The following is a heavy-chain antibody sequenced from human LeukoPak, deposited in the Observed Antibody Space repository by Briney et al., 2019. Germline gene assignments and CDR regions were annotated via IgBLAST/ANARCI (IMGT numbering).Heavy chain of an antibody. CDR2: INPNSGGT. CDR1: GYTFTGYY. Sequence: ASVKVSCKASGYTFTGYYMHWVRQAPGQGLEWMGWINPNSGGTNYAQKFQGRVTMTRDTSISTAYMELSRLRSDDTAVYYCARVYDFWSGYYNNPNFDYWGQGTLVTVSS. V-gene: IGHV1-2*02. D-gene: IGHD3-3*01. J-gene: IGHJ4*02. CDR3: ARVYDFWSGYYNNPNFDY.